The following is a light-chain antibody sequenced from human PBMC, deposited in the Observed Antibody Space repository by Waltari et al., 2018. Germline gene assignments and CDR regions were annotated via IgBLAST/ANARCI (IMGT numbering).Light chain of an antibody. J-gene: IGKJ1*01. CDR3: QKYNSAPWT. CDR1: PGINNY. CDR2: AAS. Sequence: DIQMTQSPSSLSASVGDRVTITCRASPGINNYFAWYQQKPGKVPKLLIYAASTLQSGVPSRFSGSGSGTDFTLTISSLQPEDVATYYCQKYNSAPWTFGQGTKVEIK. V-gene: IGKV1-27*01.